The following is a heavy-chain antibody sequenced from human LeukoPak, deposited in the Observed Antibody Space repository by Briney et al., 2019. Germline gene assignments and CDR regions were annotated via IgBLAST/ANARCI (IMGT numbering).Heavy chain of an antibody. CDR3: ARPRYFGWFDP. CDR2: ISAYNGDT. J-gene: IGHJ5*02. V-gene: IGHV1-18*01. CDR1: GYIFAHNG. D-gene: IGHD3-9*01. Sequence: ASVQVSCKTSGYIFAHNGISWVRQAPGQGPEWMGWISAYNGDTNYAQNFQGRVTMTRDTSTSTVYMELRSLRSDDTAVYYCARPRYFGWFDPWGQGTLVTVSS.